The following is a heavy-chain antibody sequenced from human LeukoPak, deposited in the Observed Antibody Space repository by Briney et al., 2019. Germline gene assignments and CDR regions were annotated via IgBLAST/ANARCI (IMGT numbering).Heavy chain of an antibody. Sequence: SETLSLTCAVYGGSFSGYYWSWIRQPPGKGLEWIGEINHSGSTNYNPSLKSRVTISVDTSKNQFSLKLSSVTAADTAVYYCARGQRDFSSDYWGQGTLVTVSP. CDR1: GGSFSGYY. D-gene: IGHD2/OR15-2a*01. CDR3: ARGQRDFSSDY. J-gene: IGHJ4*02. V-gene: IGHV4-34*01. CDR2: INHSGST.